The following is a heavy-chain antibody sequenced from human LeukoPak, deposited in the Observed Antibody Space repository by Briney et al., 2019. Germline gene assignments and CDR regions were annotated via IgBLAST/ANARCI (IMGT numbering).Heavy chain of an antibody. J-gene: IGHJ5*02. D-gene: IGHD1-26*01. CDR3: ARDWGLSGSRNWFDP. CDR1: GYTFTSYG. CDR2: ISAYNGNT. V-gene: IGHV1-18*01. Sequence: ASVKVSCKASGYTFTSYGISWVRQAPGQGLEWMGWISAYNGNTNYAQKLQGRVTMTTDTSTSTAYMELRSLRSDDTAVYYCARDWGLSGSRNWFDPWGQGTLVTVSS.